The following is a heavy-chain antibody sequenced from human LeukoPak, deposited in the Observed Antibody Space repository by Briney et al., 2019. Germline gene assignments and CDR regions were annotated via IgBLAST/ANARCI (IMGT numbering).Heavy chain of an antibody. CDR2: ISCSGGSR. CDR3: AKSRDILTGYYNSHFDC. V-gene: IGHV3-23*01. Sequence: GGSLRLSCAASVFTFSSYAVSWLRQAPGKGLDGVAGISCSGGSRYYADSVKGRFTISRDNSKNTLYLQMNSLRAEDTAVYYCAKSRDILTGYYNSHFDCWGQGTLVTVSS. J-gene: IGHJ4*02. D-gene: IGHD3-9*01. CDR1: VFTFSSYA.